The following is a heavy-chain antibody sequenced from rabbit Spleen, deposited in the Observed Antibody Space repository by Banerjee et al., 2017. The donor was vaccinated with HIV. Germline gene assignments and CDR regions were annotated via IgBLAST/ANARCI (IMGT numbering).Heavy chain of an antibody. CDR3: ARVDYDSNGWDL. CDR1: GFSFSDRDV. J-gene: IGHJ6*01. V-gene: IGHV1S45*01. CDR2: INAVTGKA. Sequence: QEQLEESGGGLVKPGASLTLTCKASGFSFSDRDVMCWVRQAPGKGLEWIACINAVTGKAVYASWAKGRFTFSKTSSTTVTLQMTSLTVADTATYFCARVDYDSNGWDLWGPGTLVTVS. D-gene: IGHD6-1*01.